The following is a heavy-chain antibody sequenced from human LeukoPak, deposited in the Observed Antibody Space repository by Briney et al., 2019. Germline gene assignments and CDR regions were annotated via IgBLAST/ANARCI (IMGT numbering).Heavy chain of an antibody. CDR3: ARARDHDAFDI. V-gene: IGHV1-69*02. CDR2: IIPILGIA. J-gene: IGHJ3*02. CDR1: GGTFSSYT. Sequence: XVKVSCKASGGTFSSYTISWVRQAPGQGLEWMGRIIPILGIANYAQKFQGRVTITADKSTSTAYMELSSLRSEDTAVYYCARARDHDAFDIWGQGTMVTVSS.